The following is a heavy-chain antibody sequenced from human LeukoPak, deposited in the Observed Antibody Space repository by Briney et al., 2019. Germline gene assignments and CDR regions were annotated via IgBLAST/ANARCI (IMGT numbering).Heavy chain of an antibody. V-gene: IGHV4-59*01. Sequence: SETLSLTCTVSGGSISSYYWSWIRQPPGKGLEWIGYIYYSGSTNYNPSLKSRVTISVDTSKNQFSLKLRSVTAADTAVYYCARSYYYDSSGYDYWGQGTLVTVSS. CDR2: IYYSGST. CDR1: GGSISSYY. J-gene: IGHJ4*02. CDR3: ARSYYYDSSGYDY. D-gene: IGHD3-22*01.